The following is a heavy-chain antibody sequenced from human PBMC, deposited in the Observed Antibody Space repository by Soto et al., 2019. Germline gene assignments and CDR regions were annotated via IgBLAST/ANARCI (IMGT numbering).Heavy chain of an antibody. Sequence: ASVKVSCKASGYTFTSYGISWVRQAPGQGLEWMGWISAYNGNTNYAQKLQGRVTMTTDTSTSTAYMELRSLRSDDTAVYYCARVYYAFWSGHYTGSMDAWGQGTXVTVSS. CDR2: ISAYNGNT. D-gene: IGHD3-3*01. CDR1: GYTFTSYG. V-gene: IGHV1-18*01. CDR3: ARVYYAFWSGHYTGSMDA. J-gene: IGHJ6*02.